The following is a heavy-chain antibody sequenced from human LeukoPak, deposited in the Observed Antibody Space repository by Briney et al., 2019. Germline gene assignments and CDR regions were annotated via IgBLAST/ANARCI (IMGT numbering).Heavy chain of an antibody. CDR3: ANRLGGYCSGGSCPHY. CDR1: GFTFTNYD. CDR2: ISGRGGRT. J-gene: IGHJ4*02. Sequence: PGGSLRLSCAASGFTFTNYDMSWVRQAPGKGLDWVSGISGRGGRTYYADSVKGRFTISRDNSKNTLYLQMNSLRAEDTAVYYCANRLGGYCSGGSCPHYWGQGTLVTVSS. V-gene: IGHV3-23*01. D-gene: IGHD2-15*01.